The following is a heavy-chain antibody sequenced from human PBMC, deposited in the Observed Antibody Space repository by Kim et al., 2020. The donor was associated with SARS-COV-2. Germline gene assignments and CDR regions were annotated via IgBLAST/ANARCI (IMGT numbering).Heavy chain of an antibody. CDR3: TSGPVSGNDAFVF. CDR2: MSYDGSVK. Sequence: GGSLRLSCEASGFSLTKYGMHWVRQAPGTGLEWVAFMSYDGSVKYYGETVKGRFTISRDTSKNTLFLQMNSLRAEDTAVYYCTSGPVSGNDAFVFWGQGSLVTVSS. D-gene: IGHD6-19*01. J-gene: IGHJ3*01. V-gene: IGHV3-30*03. CDR1: GFSLTKYG.